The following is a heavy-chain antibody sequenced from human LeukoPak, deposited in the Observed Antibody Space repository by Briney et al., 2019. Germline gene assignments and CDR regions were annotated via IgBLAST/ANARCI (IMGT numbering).Heavy chain of an antibody. CDR2: ISWNSDSI. CDR1: GFGVSNYW. V-gene: IGHV3-9*03. J-gene: IGHJ4*02. D-gene: IGHD3-3*01. Sequence: PGGSLGLSCAASGFGVSNYWMSWVRQAPGKGLEWVSGISWNSDSIVYADSVKGRFTISRDNAKNSLYLQMNSLRSEDMALYYRVKDKTDFWSGYFDYWGQGTLVTVSS. CDR3: VKDKTDFWSGYFDY.